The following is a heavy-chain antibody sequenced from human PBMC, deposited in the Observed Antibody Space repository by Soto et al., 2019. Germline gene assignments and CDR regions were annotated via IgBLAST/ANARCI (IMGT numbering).Heavy chain of an antibody. V-gene: IGHV4-59*01. CDR2: IYYSGST. J-gene: IGHJ6*02. D-gene: IGHD6-13*01. CDR1: GGSISSYY. Sequence: SETLSLTCTVSGGSISSYYWSWIRQPPGKGLEWIGYIYYSGSTNYNPSLKSRVTISVDTSKNQFSLKLSSVTAADTAVYYCARVKARFSIAAAGTYYYYGMDVWGQGTTVTVS. CDR3: ARVKARFSIAAAGTYYYYGMDV.